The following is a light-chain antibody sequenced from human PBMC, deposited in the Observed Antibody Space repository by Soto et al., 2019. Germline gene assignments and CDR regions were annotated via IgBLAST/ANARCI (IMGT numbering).Light chain of an antibody. V-gene: IGKV1-5*03. Sequence: DIQMTQSPSTLSASVGARVTITCRASQSISSWLAWYQQKPGKAPKLLIYKASTLESGVPSNFSGSGSGTEFSLTISRLQPEDFATYYCQQYNAYPWTFGQGTKVDVK. CDR1: QSISSW. CDR3: QQYNAYPWT. CDR2: KAS. J-gene: IGKJ1*01.